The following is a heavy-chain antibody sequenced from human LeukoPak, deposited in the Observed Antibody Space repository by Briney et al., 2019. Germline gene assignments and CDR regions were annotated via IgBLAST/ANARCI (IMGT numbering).Heavy chain of an antibody. CDR2: INPNSGDT. CDR1: GYSFADYY. J-gene: IGHJ5*02. V-gene: IGHV1-2*02. Sequence: ASVKVSCKASGYSFADYYMHWVRQAPGQGLEWMGWINPNSGDTNYAQKVQGRVTMTRDTSIRSAYMELSRLRSDDTAVYYCARDFYDSHWYLHNWFDPWGQGTLVTVSS. CDR3: ARDFYDSHWYLHNWFDP. D-gene: IGHD2-8*02.